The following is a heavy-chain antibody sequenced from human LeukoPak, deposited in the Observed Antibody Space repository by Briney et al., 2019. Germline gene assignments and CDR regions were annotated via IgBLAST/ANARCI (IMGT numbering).Heavy chain of an antibody. J-gene: IGHJ4*02. CDR2: IESKTDGGTT. CDR1: GFSFSDAW. CDR3: TTYGSGRKFDY. Sequence: GGSLRLSCAVSGFSFSDAWMSWVRQTPGKGLEWVGRIESKTDGGTTDYAALVKGRFTISRDDSTNTLYLQMNSLKSEDTAVYYCTTYGSGRKFDYWGQGILVTVSS. V-gene: IGHV3-15*04. D-gene: IGHD3-10*01.